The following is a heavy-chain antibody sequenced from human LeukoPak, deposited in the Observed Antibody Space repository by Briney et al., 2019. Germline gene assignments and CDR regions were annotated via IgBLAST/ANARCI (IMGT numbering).Heavy chain of an antibody. CDR3: ARRGLIDY. D-gene: IGHD3/OR15-3a*01. CDR1: GGSISGSFYY. J-gene: IGHJ4*02. CDR2: IYYSGST. Sequence: SETLSLTCTVSGGSISGSFYYWGWIRQPPGKGLEWIGSIYYSGSTYYNPSLKSRVTMSVDTSKNQFSLNLSSVTAADTAVYYCARRGLIDYWGQGTLVTVFS. V-gene: IGHV4-39*01.